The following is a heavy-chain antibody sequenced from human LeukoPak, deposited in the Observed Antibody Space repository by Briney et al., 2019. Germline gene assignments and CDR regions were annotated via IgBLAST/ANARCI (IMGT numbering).Heavy chain of an antibody. V-gene: IGHV1-2*02. CDR2: IVPYSGGT. Sequence: ASVKVSCKASVYSFTVCYMHWVRLAPGQGLELMGWIVPYSGGTNYAQKFQRRVIAIRVATSRTAYMVQRRLMSDDTAVYYCARDCSGGTCYSELTTGAFSAFDIWGQGTMVTVSS. CDR3: ARDCSGGTCYSELTTGAFSAFDI. CDR1: VYSFTVCY. D-gene: IGHD2-15*01. J-gene: IGHJ3*02.